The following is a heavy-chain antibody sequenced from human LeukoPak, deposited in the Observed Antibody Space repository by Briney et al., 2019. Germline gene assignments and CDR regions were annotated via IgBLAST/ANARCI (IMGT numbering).Heavy chain of an antibody. CDR2: ITSGGVNT. V-gene: IGHV3-21*04. Sequence: GGSLRLSCAASGFTFSSYTMNWVRQAPGKGLEWVSSITSGGVNTYYATSVKGRFTISRDNAKNSLFLQKNSLRAEDTAVYYCARDAALVGATSHWGQGTLVTVSS. D-gene: IGHD1-26*01. J-gene: IGHJ4*02. CDR1: GFTFSSYT. CDR3: ARDAALVGATSH.